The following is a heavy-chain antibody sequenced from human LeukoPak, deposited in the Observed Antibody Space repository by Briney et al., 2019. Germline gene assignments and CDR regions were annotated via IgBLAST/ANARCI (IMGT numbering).Heavy chain of an antibody. J-gene: IGHJ5*02. CDR2: IKTNPKNGAT. CDR3: ATLGGVAGTGWFDP. CDR1: GYSFTGYY. V-gene: IGHV1-2*02. Sequence: GASVKVSCKASGYSFTGYYIHWVRQAPGQGLEWMGWIKTNPKNGATNYAQKFQGRVTMTRDTSISTAYMELSRLRSDDTAVYYCATLGGVAGTGWFDPWGQGTLVTVSS. D-gene: IGHD6-19*01.